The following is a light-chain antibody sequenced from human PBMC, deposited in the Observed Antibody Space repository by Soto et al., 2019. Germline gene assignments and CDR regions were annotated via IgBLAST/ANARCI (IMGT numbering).Light chain of an antibody. V-gene: IGKV3-20*01. Sequence: EFVWTQSSYTLSWSPGERAALSCMASQTVSSYLLWYQQKPGQAPRLLIYDASNGASGTPARFSGSGSETDFTLTISRLEPEDFAVYYCQQYGSSPQTFGQVTKVDI. CDR2: DAS. CDR1: QTVSSY. J-gene: IGKJ1*01. CDR3: QQYGSSPQT.